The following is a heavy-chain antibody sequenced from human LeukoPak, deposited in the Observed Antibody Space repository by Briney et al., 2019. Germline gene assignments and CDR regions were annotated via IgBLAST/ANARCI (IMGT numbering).Heavy chain of an antibody. CDR3: ARTRSGPDY. D-gene: IGHD6-19*01. CDR2: IYYSGST. J-gene: IGHJ4*02. V-gene: IGHV4-39*01. Sequence: PSQTLSLTCTVSVGSISSGTYYWGWIRQPPGKGLEWIGSIYYSGSTYYNPSLKSRVTISVDTSKNQFSLKLSSVTAADTAVYYCARTRSGPDYWGQGTLVTVSS. CDR1: VGSISSGTYY.